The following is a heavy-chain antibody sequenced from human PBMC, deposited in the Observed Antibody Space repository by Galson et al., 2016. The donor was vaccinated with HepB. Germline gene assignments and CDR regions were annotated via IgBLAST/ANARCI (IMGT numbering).Heavy chain of an antibody. V-gene: IGHV4-59*01. D-gene: IGHD3-22*01. Sequence: WIGYVYYNGSTNYNPSLKGRVTISVDTSKNQFSLKLSSVTAADTAVYYCARDYPSYDSSGYLVRGTFDPWGQGTLVIVSS. CDR3: ARDYPSYDSSGYLVRGTFDP. CDR2: VYYNGST. J-gene: IGHJ5*02.